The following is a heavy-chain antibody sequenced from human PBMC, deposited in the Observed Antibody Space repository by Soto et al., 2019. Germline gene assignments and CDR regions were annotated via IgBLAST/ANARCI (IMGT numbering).Heavy chain of an antibody. V-gene: IGHV1-46*01. J-gene: IGHJ4*02. CDR2: INPDGGAT. CDR1: GYPFSHYY. Sequence: QVQLLQSGAEVKKPGASVYISCKASGYPFSHYYMNWVRQAPGQGLEWMGKINPDGGATTFAQNFQGRVTITSDASTGTVYMELSSLTSDDTAVYYCARGRMHTFWGQGTLVSVSS. D-gene: IGHD2-15*01. CDR3: ARGRMHTF.